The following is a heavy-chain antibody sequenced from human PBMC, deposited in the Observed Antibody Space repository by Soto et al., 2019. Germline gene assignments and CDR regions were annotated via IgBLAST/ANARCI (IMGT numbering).Heavy chain of an antibody. CDR1: GFNLHDHA. Sequence: GGSLRLSCVASGFNLHDHAMHWVRQAPGKGLEWVSGIFWDGNRMDYADSVKGRFTISRDNAENSLYLQMNSLRAEDTALYYCAISQDRGGRTTFIYWGQGTQVTVSS. CDR3: AISQDRGGRTTFIY. J-gene: IGHJ4*02. D-gene: IGHD3-16*01. CDR2: IFWDGNRM. V-gene: IGHV3-9*01.